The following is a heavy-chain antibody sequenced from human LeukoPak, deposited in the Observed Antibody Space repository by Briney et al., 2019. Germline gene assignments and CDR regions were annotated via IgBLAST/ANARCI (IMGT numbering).Heavy chain of an antibody. J-gene: IGHJ3*02. V-gene: IGHV1-46*01. CDR1: GYTFTSYY. CDR2: INPSGGST. Sequence: ASVKVSCKASGYTFTSYYMHWVRQAPGQGLEWMGIINPSGGSTSYAQKFQGRVTMTRDMSTSTVYVELSRLRSENTAVYYCARYDYGGNLPLDAFDIWGQGTMVTVSS. CDR3: ARYDYGGNLPLDAFDI. D-gene: IGHD4-23*01.